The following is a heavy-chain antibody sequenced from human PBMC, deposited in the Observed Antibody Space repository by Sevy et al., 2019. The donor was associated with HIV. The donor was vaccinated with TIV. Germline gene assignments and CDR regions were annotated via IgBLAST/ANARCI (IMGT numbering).Heavy chain of an antibody. J-gene: IGHJ4*02. CDR3: ARGPDYYDSSGYYYQ. Sequence: GGSLRLSCAASGFTFSSYSMHWVRQAPGKGLEWVSSINSISTYIYYADSVKGRFTIPRDNAKNSLYLQMNSLRAEDTAVYYCARGPDYYDSSGYYYQWGQGTLVTVSS. CDR2: INSISTYI. D-gene: IGHD3-22*01. V-gene: IGHV3-21*01. CDR1: GFTFSSYS.